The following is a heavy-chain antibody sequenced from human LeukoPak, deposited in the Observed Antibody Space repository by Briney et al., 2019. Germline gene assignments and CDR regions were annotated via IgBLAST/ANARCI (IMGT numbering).Heavy chain of an antibody. CDR2: ISGSGGST. Sequence: HPGGSLRLSCAASGFTFSSYAMSWVRQAPGKGLEWVSAISGSGGSTYYADSVKGRFTISRDNSKNTLYLQMNSLRAEDTAVYYCAKDYGDYGREVQFYEVSGYFDYWGQGTLVTVAS. D-gene: IGHD4-17*01. CDR1: GFTFSSYA. J-gene: IGHJ4*02. CDR3: AKDYGDYGREVQFYEVSGYFDY. V-gene: IGHV3-23*01.